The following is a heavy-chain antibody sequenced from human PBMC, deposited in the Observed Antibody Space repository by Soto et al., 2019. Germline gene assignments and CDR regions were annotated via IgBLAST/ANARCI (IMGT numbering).Heavy chain of an antibody. CDR1: GFSLSTSGMC. D-gene: IGHD6-19*01. V-gene: IGHV2-70*01. CDR3: ARTGYSSGWFQLFDP. J-gene: IGHJ5*02. Sequence: ASGPTLVNPTQTHTLTCTFSGFSLSTSGMCVSWIRQPPGKALEWLALIDWDDDKYYSTSLKTRLTISKDTSKNQVVLTMTNMDPVDTATYYCARTGYSSGWFQLFDPWGQGTLVTVSS. CDR2: IDWDDDK.